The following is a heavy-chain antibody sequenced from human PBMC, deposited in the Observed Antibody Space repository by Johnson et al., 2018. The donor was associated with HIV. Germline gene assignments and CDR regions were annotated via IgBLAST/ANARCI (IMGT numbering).Heavy chain of an antibody. V-gene: IGHV3-30*04. J-gene: IGHJ3*02. CDR3: ARVQWLILDAFDI. CDR2: VSYDGSER. D-gene: IGHD6-19*01. CDR1: GFSFSSYA. Sequence: HVQLVESGGGLVQPGGSLRLSCVGSGFSFSSYAMHWVRQAPGKGLEWVAVVSYDGSERYYADSVKGRFTISRDNSKNTLYLQMNSLRAEDTAVYYCARVQWLILDAFDIWGQGTMVTVSS.